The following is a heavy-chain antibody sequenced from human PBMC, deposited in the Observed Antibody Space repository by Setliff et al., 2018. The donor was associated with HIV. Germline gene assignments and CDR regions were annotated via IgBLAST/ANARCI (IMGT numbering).Heavy chain of an antibody. CDR1: GVTFNYSF. V-gene: IGHV1-69*13. CDR3: ARGADASGYFYREYFQH. CDR2: VVPTIHEA. D-gene: IGHD3-22*01. J-gene: IGHJ1*01. Sequence: ASVKVSCKASGVTFNYSFITWARQAPGQGLEWMGGVVPTIHEATYAQKFQGRVTITADESATTVYMEMSGLTSEDTAIYYCARGADASGYFYREYFQHWGRGTLVTVSS.